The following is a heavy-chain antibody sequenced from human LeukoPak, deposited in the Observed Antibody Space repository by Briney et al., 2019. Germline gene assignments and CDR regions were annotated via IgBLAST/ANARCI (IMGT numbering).Heavy chain of an antibody. CDR3: ATVEGIAVAGTDDAFDI. CDR1: GYTLTELS. J-gene: IGHJ3*02. Sequence: ASVKVSCKVSGYTLTELSMHWVRQAPGKGLEWTGGFDPEDGETIYAQKFQGRVTMTEDTSTDTTYMELSSLRSEDTAVYYCATVEGIAVAGTDDAFDIWGQGTMVTVSS. CDR2: FDPEDGET. V-gene: IGHV1-24*01. D-gene: IGHD6-19*01.